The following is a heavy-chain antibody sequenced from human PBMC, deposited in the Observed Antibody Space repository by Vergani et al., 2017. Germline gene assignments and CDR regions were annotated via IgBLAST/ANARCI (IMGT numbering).Heavy chain of an antibody. Sequence: EVQLLESGGGLVQPGGSLRLSCAASGFTFSSYAMSWVRQAPGKGLEWVSAISGSGGSTYYADSVKGRFTISRDNSKNTLYLQMNSLRAEDTAVYYCAKGGDSGSYSGYYYYMDVWGKGTTVTVSS. CDR2: ISGSGGST. J-gene: IGHJ6*03. CDR3: AKGGDSGSYSGYYYYMDV. D-gene: IGHD1-26*01. V-gene: IGHV3-23*01. CDR1: GFTFSSYA.